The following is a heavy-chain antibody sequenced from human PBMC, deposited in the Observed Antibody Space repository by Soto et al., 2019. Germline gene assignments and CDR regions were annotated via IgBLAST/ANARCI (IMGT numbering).Heavy chain of an antibody. J-gene: IGHJ6*02. CDR1: GYSFTDYH. Sequence: ASVTVSCKASGYSFTDYHIHWVRQAPGQGLEWLGRINPKSGGTSTAQKFQGWVTMTTDTSISTASMELTRLTSDDTAIYYCARGDSTDCSNGVCSFFYNHDMDVWGQGTTVTVSS. CDR3: ARGDSTDCSNGVCSFFYNHDMDV. D-gene: IGHD2-8*01. V-gene: IGHV1-2*04. CDR2: INPKSGGT.